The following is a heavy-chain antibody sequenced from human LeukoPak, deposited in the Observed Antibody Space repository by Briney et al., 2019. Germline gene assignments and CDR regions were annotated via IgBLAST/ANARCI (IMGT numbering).Heavy chain of an antibody. V-gene: IGHV4-38-2*02. CDR3: ARDPPSSSYHHYNLDDYGDRGNY. J-gene: IGHJ4*02. CDR2: IYHSGST. Sequence: PSQTLSLTCTVSGVSISSGYYWGWIRQPPGKGLEWIGSIYHSGSTYYNPSLKSRVTISVDTSKNQFSLKLSSVTAADTAVYYCARDPPSSSYHHYNLDDYGDRGNYWGQGTLVTVSS. D-gene: IGHD4-17*01. CDR1: GVSISSGYY.